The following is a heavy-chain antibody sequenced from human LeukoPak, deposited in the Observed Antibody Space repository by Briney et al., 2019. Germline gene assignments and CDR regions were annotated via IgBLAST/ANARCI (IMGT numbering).Heavy chain of an antibody. CDR1: GGSISSHY. J-gene: IGHJ5*02. Sequence: SETLSFTCTVSGGSISSHYWSWIRQPPGKGLEWIGYIYYSGSSKYNPSLKSRVTISVDTSKNQFSLKLSSVTAADTAVYYCARLYDSSGYTNWLDPWGQGTLVTVSS. CDR3: ARLYDSSGYTNWLDP. D-gene: IGHD3-22*01. V-gene: IGHV4-59*11. CDR2: IYYSGSS.